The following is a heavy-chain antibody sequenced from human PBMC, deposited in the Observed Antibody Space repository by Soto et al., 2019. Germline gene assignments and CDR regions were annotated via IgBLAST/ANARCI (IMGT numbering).Heavy chain of an antibody. Sequence: SETLSLTCAVYGGSFSGYYWSWIRQPPGKGLEWIGEINHSGSTNYNPSLKSRVTISVDTSKNQFSLKLSSVTAADTAVYYCARGRPPMVRGAIITYSYYMDVWGKGTTVTVS. CDR1: GGSFSGYY. D-gene: IGHD3-10*01. V-gene: IGHV4-34*01. CDR2: INHSGST. CDR3: ARGRPPMVRGAIITYSYYMDV. J-gene: IGHJ6*03.